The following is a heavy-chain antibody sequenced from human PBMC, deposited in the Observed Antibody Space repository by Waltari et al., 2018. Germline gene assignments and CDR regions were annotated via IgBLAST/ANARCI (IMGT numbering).Heavy chain of an antibody. J-gene: IGHJ6*02. CDR3: ARNSPYHYDFWSGYYTGYYYGMDV. V-gene: IGHV4-59*01. D-gene: IGHD3-3*01. CDR2: IYYSGST. Sequence: QVQLQESGPGLVKPSETLSLTCTVSGGSISSYYWSWIRQPPGKGLEWIGYIYYSGSTNYNPSRKSRVTISVDTSKNQFSLKLSSVTAADTAVYYCARNSPYHYDFWSGYYTGYYYGMDVWGQGTTVTVSS. CDR1: GGSISSYY.